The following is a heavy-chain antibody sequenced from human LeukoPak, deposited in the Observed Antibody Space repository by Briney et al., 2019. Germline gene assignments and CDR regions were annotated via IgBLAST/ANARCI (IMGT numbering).Heavy chain of an antibody. CDR2: INHSGST. CDR3: ARGRITIFGVVIKPLDY. D-gene: IGHD3-3*01. J-gene: IGHJ4*02. CDR1: GGSFSGYY. V-gene: IGHV4-34*01. Sequence: SETLSLTCAVYGGSFSGYYWSWIRQPPGKGLEWIGEINHSGSTNYNPPLKSRVTISVDTSKNQFSLKLSSVTAADAAVYYGARGRITIFGVVIKPLDYWGQGTLVTVSS.